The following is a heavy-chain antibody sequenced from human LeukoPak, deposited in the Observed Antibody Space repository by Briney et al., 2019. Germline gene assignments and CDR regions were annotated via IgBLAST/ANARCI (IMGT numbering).Heavy chain of an antibody. V-gene: IGHV4-39*07. CDR1: GGAISSSDYY. CDR2: IYHSGSS. D-gene: IGHD1-26*01. J-gene: IGHJ4*02. CDR3: ARSRYSGSYYDY. Sequence: SETLSLTCTVSGGAISSSDYYWGWVRQPPGKGLEWIGSIYHSGSSYDNPSLKSRVTMSVDTSKNQFSLRLTSVTAADTAVYYCARSRYSGSYYDYWGQGTLVTVSS.